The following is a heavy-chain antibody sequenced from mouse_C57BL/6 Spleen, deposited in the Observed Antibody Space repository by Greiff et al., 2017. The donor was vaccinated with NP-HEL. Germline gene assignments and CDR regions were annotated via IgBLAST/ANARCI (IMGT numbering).Heavy chain of an antibody. CDR2: IDPSDSYT. D-gene: IGHD4-1*01. CDR1: GYTFTSYW. CDR3: ARLTGTDYYAMDY. J-gene: IGHJ4*01. Sequence: QVQLKQPGAELVKPGASVKLSCKASGYTFTSYWMQWVKQRPGQGLEWIGEIDPSDSYTNYNQKFKGKATLTVDTSSSTAYMQLSSLTSEDSAVYYCARLTGTDYYAMDYWGQGTSVTVSS. V-gene: IGHV1-50*01.